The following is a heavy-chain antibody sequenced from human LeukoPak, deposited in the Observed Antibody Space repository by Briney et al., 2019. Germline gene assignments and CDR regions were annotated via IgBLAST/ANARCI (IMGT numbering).Heavy chain of an antibody. CDR1: GFTFSSYA. CDR3: ARWVPDIVATIPYYYGMDV. V-gene: IGHV3-30*03. CDR2: ISYDGSNK. J-gene: IGHJ6*02. Sequence: GGSLRLSCAASGFTFSSYAMSWVRQAPGKGLEWVAVISYDGSNKYYADSVKGRFTISRDNSKNTLYLQMNSLRAEDTAVYYCARWVPDIVATIPYYYGMDVWGRGTTVTVSS. D-gene: IGHD5-12*01.